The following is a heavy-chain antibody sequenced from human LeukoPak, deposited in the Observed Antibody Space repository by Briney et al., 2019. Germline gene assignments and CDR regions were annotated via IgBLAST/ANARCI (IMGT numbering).Heavy chain of an antibody. J-gene: IGHJ4*02. D-gene: IGHD6-13*01. CDR2: ITGSGGST. CDR1: GFTFSSYA. CDR3: AKQPRIAAAAIQDY. V-gene: IGHV3-23*01. Sequence: GGSLRLSCAASGFTFSSYAMSWVRQAPGKGLEWVSAITGSGGSTYYADSVEGRFTISRDNSKNTLYLQINSLRAEDTAVYYCAKQPRIAAAAIQDYCGQGTLVTISS.